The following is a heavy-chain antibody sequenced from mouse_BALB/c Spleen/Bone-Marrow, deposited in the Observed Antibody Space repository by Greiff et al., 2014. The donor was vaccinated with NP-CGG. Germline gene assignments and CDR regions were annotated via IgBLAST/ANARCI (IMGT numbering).Heavy chain of an antibody. J-gene: IGHJ2*01. CDR1: GFDFSRYW. CDR3: ARIGNWGYFDY. Sequence: EVLLVESGGGLVQPGGSLILSCAASGFDFSRYWMSWARQAPGKGQEWIGEIDPGSSTINYSPSLKDKFIITRDNAKNTLYLQMSKVRSEDTALYYCARIGNWGYFDYWGQGTTLTVSS. CDR2: IDPGSSTI. V-gene: IGHV4-2*02. D-gene: IGHD4-1*01.